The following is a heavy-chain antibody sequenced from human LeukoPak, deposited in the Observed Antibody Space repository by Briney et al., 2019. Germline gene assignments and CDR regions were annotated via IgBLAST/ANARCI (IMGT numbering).Heavy chain of an antibody. D-gene: IGHD6-25*01. J-gene: IGHJ3*02. CDR1: GGSISIYY. V-gene: IGHV4-4*08. CDR3: ARLGSATLFDI. Sequence: SETLSLTCTVSGGSISIYYWAWIRQPPGKGLEWLGYIYNSGRTKYNPSIKSRLTMSIDTHKNQFSLNLTSVTAAETAVYYCARLGSATLFDIWGQGTMVTVSS. CDR2: IYNSGRT.